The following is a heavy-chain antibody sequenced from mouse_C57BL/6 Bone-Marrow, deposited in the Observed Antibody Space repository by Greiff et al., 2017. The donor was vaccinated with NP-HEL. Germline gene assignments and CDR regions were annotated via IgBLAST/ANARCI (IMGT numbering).Heavy chain of an antibody. Sequence: VQLQQPGAELVRPGSSVKLSCKASGYTFTSYWMHWVKQRPIQGLEWIGNIDPSDSETHYNQKFKDKATLTVDKSSSTVYMQLSSLTSEDSAVYYCASGYYMDYYAMDYWGQRTSVTVSS. J-gene: IGHJ4*01. V-gene: IGHV1-52*01. CDR1: GYTFTSYW. CDR3: ASGYYMDYYAMDY. CDR2: IDPSDSET. D-gene: IGHD2-3*01.